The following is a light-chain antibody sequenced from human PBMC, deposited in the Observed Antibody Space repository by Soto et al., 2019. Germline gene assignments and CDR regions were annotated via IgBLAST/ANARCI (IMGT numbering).Light chain of an antibody. Sequence: EIVMTQSPATLSVSPGERATLSCTASQSVSSNLAWYQQKPAQAPSLLIYGASTRATGIPARFSGSGSGTEFSLTISSLQSEDFVVYHCQHYDNWPSLGGGTKVDIK. V-gene: IGKV3-15*01. CDR1: QSVSSN. CDR3: QHYDNWPS. J-gene: IGKJ4*01. CDR2: GAS.